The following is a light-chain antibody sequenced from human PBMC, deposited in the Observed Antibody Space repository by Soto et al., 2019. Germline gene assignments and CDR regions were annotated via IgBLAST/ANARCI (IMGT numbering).Light chain of an antibody. CDR2: EVG. V-gene: IGLV2-14*01. CDR1: SSDVGGNHY. Sequence: QSALTQPASVSGSPGQSITISCTGTSSDVGGNHYVSWYQQHPGKAPKLMIYEVGNRPSGVSDRFSGSKSGNTASLTISGLQAEDEADYYCSSYKSSITYVFGTGTKVTVL. J-gene: IGLJ1*01. CDR3: SSYKSSITYV.